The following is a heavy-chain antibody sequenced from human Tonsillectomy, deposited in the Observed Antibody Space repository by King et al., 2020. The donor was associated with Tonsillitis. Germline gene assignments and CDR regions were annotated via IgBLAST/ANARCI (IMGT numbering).Heavy chain of an antibody. J-gene: IGHJ4*02. V-gene: IGHV1-2*02. CDR1: GYTFTDCY. CDR2: INPNRGDT. D-gene: IGHD4-17*01. Sequence: QLVQSGAEVKKPGASVKVSCKASGYTFTDCYIHWVRQAPGQGLEWMGWINPNRGDTNNAQKLQGRVTMTRDTSISTAYMELSRLRSDDTAVYFWARGNRGYGDYVFDYWGQGSLVTVSA. CDR3: ARGNRGYGDYVFDY.